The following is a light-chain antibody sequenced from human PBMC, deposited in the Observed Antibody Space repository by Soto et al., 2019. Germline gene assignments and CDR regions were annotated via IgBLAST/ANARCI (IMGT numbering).Light chain of an antibody. J-gene: IGKJ4*01. CDR1: QSVTYN. V-gene: IGKV3-15*01. CDR3: QQYKNWPPLT. Sequence: EIVMTQSPATLSVSPGETATLSCRASQSVTYNLAWYQQNPGQGPRLLIYGAFTRATGIPARFSGSGSGTEFTLTICSLQSEDFALYYCQQYKNWPPLTFGGGTKVEIK. CDR2: GAF.